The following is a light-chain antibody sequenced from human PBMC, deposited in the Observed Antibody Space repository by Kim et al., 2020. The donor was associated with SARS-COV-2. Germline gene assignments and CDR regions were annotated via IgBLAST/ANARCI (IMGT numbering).Light chain of an antibody. CDR1: ALPKQY. J-gene: IGLJ1*01. V-gene: IGLV3-25*03. CDR3: QSADSSGTYV. Sequence: SYELTQPPSVSVSPGQTARITCSGDALPKQYAYWYQQKPGQAPVLVIYQDSERPSGIPERFSGSSSGTTVTLTISGVQAEDEADYYCQSADSSGTYVFGT. CDR2: QDS.